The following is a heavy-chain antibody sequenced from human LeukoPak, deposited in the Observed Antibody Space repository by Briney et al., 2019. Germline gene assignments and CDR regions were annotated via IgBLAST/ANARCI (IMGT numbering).Heavy chain of an antibody. CDR1: GFTFDSYA. J-gene: IGHJ4*02. CDR3: ARSVPDYTRFDY. Sequence: PGGSLRLSCAASGFTFDSYAMSWVRQAPGKGLEWVSTISGRDVSTYYADSVKGRFTISRDNSKNTLYVQMNSLRADDTAVYYCARSVPDYTRFDYWGQGALVTVSS. V-gene: IGHV3-23*01. CDR2: ISGRDVST. D-gene: IGHD4-11*01.